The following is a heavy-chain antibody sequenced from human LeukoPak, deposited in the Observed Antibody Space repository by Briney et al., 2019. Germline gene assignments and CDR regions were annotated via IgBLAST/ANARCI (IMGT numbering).Heavy chain of an antibody. V-gene: IGHV5-51*01. Sequence: GESLKISRKGSGYSFTSYWIGWVRQMPGKGLEWMGIIYPGDSDTRYSPSFRGQVTISADKSISTAYLQWSSLKASDTAMYYCARAPVDYYDSSGYYSYFDYWGQGTLVTVSS. J-gene: IGHJ4*02. CDR2: IYPGDSDT. CDR1: GYSFTSYW. D-gene: IGHD3-22*01. CDR3: ARAPVDYYDSSGYYSYFDY.